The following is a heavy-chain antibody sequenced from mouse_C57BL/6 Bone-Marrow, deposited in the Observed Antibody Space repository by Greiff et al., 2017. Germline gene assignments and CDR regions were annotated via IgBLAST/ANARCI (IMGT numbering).Heavy chain of an antibody. CDR2: ISDGGSYT. J-gene: IGHJ3*01. CDR1: GFTFSSYA. D-gene: IGHD2-2*01. Sequence: EVKLQESGGGLVKPGGSLKLSCAASGFTFSSYAMSWVRQTPEKRLEWVATISDGGSYTYYPDNVKGRFTISRDNAKNNLYLQMSHLKSEDTAMYYCAREDYYCYDDAFAYWGQGTLVTVSA. V-gene: IGHV5-4*01. CDR3: AREDYYCYDDAFAY.